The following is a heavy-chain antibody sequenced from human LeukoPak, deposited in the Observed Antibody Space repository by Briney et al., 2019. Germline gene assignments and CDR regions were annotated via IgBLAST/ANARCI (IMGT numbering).Heavy chain of an antibody. CDR1: GFTFSSYA. J-gene: IGHJ4*02. D-gene: IGHD6-6*01. Sequence: GGSLRLSCAASGFTFSSYAMSWVRQAPGKGLEWISYIGSSGHTIYYSDSVKGRFTISRDNAKNSLYLQMDSLRAEDTAIYYCARPQTSSSSTASLGYWGQGTLVTVSS. CDR3: ARPQTSSSSTASLGY. CDR2: IGSSGHTI. V-gene: IGHV3-48*04.